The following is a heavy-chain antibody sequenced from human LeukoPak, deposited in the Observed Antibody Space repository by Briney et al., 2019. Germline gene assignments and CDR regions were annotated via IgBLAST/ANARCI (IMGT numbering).Heavy chain of an antibody. CDR1: GFTFSSYG. D-gene: IGHD6-13*01. CDR2: ISYDGSNK. J-gene: IGHJ4*02. V-gene: IGHV3-30*18. CDR3: AKAPGGVAAELDY. Sequence: PGRSLRLSCAASGFTFSSYGMHRVRQAPGKGLEWVAVISYDGSNKYYADSVKGRFTISRDNSKNTLYLQMNSLRAEDTAVYYCAKAPGGVAAELDYWGQGTLVTVSS.